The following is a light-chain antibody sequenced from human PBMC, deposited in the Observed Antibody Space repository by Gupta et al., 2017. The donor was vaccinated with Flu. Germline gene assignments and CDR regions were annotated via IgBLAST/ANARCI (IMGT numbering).Light chain of an antibody. CDR1: NIGIKS. CDR2: DNS. Sequence: SYVLTQPPSVSVAPGQTARITCGGDNIGIKSVHWYQQKPGQAPVLVVYDNSDRPSGIPERFSGSNSGNTATLTINKIEAGDEADYYCQLWHISSDHQRVFGGGTKLTVL. V-gene: IGLV3-21*02. J-gene: IGLJ3*02. CDR3: QLWHISSDHQRV.